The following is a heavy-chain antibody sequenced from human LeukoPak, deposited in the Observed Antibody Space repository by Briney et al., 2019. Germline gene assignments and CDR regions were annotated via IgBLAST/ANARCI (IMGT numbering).Heavy chain of an antibody. CDR2: ISATGVDT. CDR1: GFIFSNYV. CDR3: AKSRWFVERYIEH. D-gene: IGHD6-13*01. Sequence: GGSLRRSCAASGFIFSNYVMNWVRQAPGKGLEWVASISATGVDTYNGDSAKGRFTISRDNSNNTLFLQVDSLRVEDTAVYYCAKSRWFVERYIEHWGQGILVTVSS. V-gene: IGHV3-23*01. J-gene: IGHJ4*02.